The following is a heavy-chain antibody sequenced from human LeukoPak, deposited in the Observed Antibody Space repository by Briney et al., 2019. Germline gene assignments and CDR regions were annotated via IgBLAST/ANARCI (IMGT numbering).Heavy chain of an antibody. CDR1: GFTFDDFG. CDR2: INWDGGST. CDR3: ARGGLTIFGVVNYMDV. D-gene: IGHD3-3*01. V-gene: IGHV3-20*04. J-gene: IGHJ6*03. Sequence: GGSLRLSCAASGFTFDDFGMSWVPQAPGQGLEWGSGINWDGGSTGYADSVKGRFTISRDNAKTSLYLQMISLRAEDTALYYCARGGLTIFGVVNYMDVWGKGTTVTVSS.